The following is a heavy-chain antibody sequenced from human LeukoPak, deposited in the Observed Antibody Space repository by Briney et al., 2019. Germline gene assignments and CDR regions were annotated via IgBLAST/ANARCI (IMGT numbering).Heavy chain of an antibody. Sequence: GGPLRLSCAASGFTFSSYGMSWVRQAPGKGLEWVSAISGSGGSTYYADSVKGRFTISRDNSKNTLYLQMNSLRAEDTAVYYCAKSGRRVIVVVRRDYYFDYWGQGTLVTVSS. V-gene: IGHV3-23*01. D-gene: IGHD3-22*01. CDR1: GFTFSSYG. J-gene: IGHJ4*02. CDR3: AKSGRRVIVVVRRDYYFDY. CDR2: ISGSGGST.